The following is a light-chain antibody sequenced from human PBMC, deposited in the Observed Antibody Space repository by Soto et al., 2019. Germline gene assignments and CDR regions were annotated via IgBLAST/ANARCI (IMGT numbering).Light chain of an antibody. J-gene: IGLJ1*01. Sequence: HSALTQPRSVSGSPGQSVTISCTGTTSDVGNYNYVSWFQQYPGKPPKLMIYDVSERPSGVPGRFSGSKSGNTASLTISGLQAEDEADYYCCSYAGSYIFVFGTGTKLTVL. CDR2: DVS. V-gene: IGLV2-11*01. CDR3: CSYAGSYIFV. CDR1: TSDVGNYNY.